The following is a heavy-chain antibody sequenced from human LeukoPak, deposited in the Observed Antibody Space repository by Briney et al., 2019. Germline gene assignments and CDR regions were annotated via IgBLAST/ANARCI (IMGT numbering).Heavy chain of an antibody. CDR2: INSDGSST. CDR1: GFTFSSYW. V-gene: IGHV3-74*01. J-gene: IGHJ5*02. CDR3: AADPTYYYDSSGYRSDWFDP. D-gene: IGHD3-22*01. Sequence: GGSLRLSCAASGFTFSSYWMHWVRQAPGKGLVWVSRINSDGSSTSYADSVKGRFTISRDNAKNTLYLQMNSLRAEDTAVYYCAADPTYYYDSSGYRSDWFDPWGQGTLVTVSS.